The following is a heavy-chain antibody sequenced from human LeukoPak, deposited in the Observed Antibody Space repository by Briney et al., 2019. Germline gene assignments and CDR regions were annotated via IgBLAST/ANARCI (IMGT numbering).Heavy chain of an antibody. D-gene: IGHD2-21*02. Sequence: PSETLSLTCAVSGYSISSGYYWGWIRQPPGKGLEWIGSIYHTGRTYYNSSLKSRVTISIDTSKNQFSLKLSSVTAADTAVYYCVRDWAHCGGDCYPGYWSQGTLVTVSS. CDR2: IYHTGRT. V-gene: IGHV4-38-2*02. CDR3: VRDWAHCGGDCYPGY. CDR1: GYSISSGYY. J-gene: IGHJ4*02.